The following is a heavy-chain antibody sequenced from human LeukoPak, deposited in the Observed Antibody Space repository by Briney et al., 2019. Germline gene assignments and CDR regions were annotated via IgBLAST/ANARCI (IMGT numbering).Heavy chain of an antibody. D-gene: IGHD6-6*01. J-gene: IGHJ4*02. CDR2: IYYSGST. V-gene: IGHV4-59*01. CDR1: GGSISSYY. CDR3: ARLRARTYSFDY. Sequence: SETLSLTCTVSGGSISSYYWSWIRQPPGKGLEWIGYIYYSGSTNYNPSLKSRVTISVDTSKNQFSLKLSSVTAADTAVYYCARLRARTYSFDYWGQGTLVTVSS.